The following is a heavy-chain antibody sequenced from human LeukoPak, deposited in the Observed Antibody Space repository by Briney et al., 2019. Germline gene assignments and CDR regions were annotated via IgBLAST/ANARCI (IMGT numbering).Heavy chain of an antibody. CDR3: AGVGYGSGSRVDY. CDR1: GGSFSGYY. D-gene: IGHD3-10*01. CDR2: INHSGST. V-gene: IGHV4-34*01. J-gene: IGHJ4*02. Sequence: SETLSLTCAVYGGSFSGYYWSWIRQPPGKGLEWIGEINHSGSTNYNPSLKSRVTISVDTSKNQFSLKLSSVTAADTAVYYCAGVGYGSGSRVDYWGQGTLVTVSS.